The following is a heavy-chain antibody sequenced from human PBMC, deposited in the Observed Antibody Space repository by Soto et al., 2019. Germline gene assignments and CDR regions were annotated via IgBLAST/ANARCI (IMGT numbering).Heavy chain of an antibody. Sequence: PSETLSLTCAVYGGSFSGYYWTLIRQPPGKGLEWIGEINHSGSTNYNPSLKSRVTISVDTSKNQFSLKLSSVTADDTAVYYCAKGSTAYRPYYFDYWGQGIQVTVSS. CDR3: AKGSTAYRPYYFDY. CDR1: GGSFSGYY. J-gene: IGHJ4*02. V-gene: IGHV4-34*01. D-gene: IGHD3-16*01. CDR2: INHSGST.